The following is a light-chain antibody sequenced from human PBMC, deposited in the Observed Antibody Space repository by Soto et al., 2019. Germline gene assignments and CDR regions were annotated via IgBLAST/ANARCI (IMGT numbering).Light chain of an antibody. CDR2: DVS. Sequence: QSVLTQPASVSGSPGQSITISCTGTSSDVGAYNYDSWYQQYPGEAPKVIIYDVSHRPAGVSNRFSGSKSGNTASLTISGCQTQDEADYYCSSYTSATTYVFGAGTKVTVL. CDR1: SSDVGAYNY. CDR3: SSYTSATTYV. V-gene: IGLV2-14*01. J-gene: IGLJ1*01.